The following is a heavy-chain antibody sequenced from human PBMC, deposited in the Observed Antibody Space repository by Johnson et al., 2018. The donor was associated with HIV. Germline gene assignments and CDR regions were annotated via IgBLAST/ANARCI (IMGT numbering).Heavy chain of an antibody. V-gene: IGHV3-66*02. CDR1: GFSVSNNY. CDR2: IYSCGRT. D-gene: IGHD1-26*01. CDR3: VREGSGSYQI. Sequence: VQLVESGGGLVQPGGSLRLSCAASGFSVSNNYMSWVRQAPGKGLEWVSVIYSCGRTYYADSVKGRFTISRDNSRNTEYLQMSGLRSEDTAIYYCVREGSGSYQIWGQGTMVTVSS. J-gene: IGHJ3*02.